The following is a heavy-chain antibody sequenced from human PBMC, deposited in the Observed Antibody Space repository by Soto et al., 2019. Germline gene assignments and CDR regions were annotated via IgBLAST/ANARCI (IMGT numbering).Heavy chain of an antibody. J-gene: IGHJ5*02. CDR3: ARDGSDYSTSGHYDP. V-gene: IGHV1-69*01. D-gene: IGHD3-22*01. CDR1: GGTHSSYA. CDR2: IIPIFGTR. Sequence: QVQLVQSGAEVKKPGSSVKVSCKVTGGTHSSYAITWVPQAPGQGLEWMGGIIPIFGTRDYAQKFQGRVTITADPSTSTAYLALSGLTSDDTAVYYCARDGSDYSTSGHYDPWGQGTLVTVSS.